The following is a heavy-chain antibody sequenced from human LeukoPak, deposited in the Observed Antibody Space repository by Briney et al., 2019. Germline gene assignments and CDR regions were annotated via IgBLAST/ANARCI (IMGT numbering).Heavy chain of an antibody. CDR2: IYSGGST. V-gene: IGHV3-66*01. CDR3: VMVAYSSSWPDY. D-gene: IGHD6-13*01. CDR1: GFTVRSNY. Sequence: GGSLRLSCAAAGFTVRSNYMSWVRQATGKGLEWVSVIYSGGSTYYADSVKGRFTISRDNSKNTLYLQMNSLRAEDTAVYYCVMVAYSSSWPDYWGQGTLVTVSS. J-gene: IGHJ4*02.